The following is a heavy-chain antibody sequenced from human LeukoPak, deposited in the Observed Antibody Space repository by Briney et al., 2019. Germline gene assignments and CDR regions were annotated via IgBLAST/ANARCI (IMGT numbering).Heavy chain of an antibody. D-gene: IGHD6-6*01. V-gene: IGHV6-1*01. Sequence: SQTLSLTCAISGDSVSSKTAGWNWIRQSPSRGLEWLGRTYYRSKWYNDYAVSVKSRITINPDTSKNQFSLRLNSVTPEDTAVYYCARDPLRSSGWFDPWGQGTLVTVSS. J-gene: IGHJ5*02. CDR3: ARDPLRSSGWFDP. CDR2: TYYRSKWYN. CDR1: GDSVSSKTAG.